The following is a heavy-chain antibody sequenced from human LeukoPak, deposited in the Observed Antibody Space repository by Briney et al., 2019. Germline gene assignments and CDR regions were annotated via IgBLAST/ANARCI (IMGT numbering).Heavy chain of an antibody. CDR2: IDPSDSYI. D-gene: IGHD6-13*01. V-gene: IGHV5-10-1*04. Sequence: PGESLKISCKGSGYSFTSYWISWVRQMPGKGLEWMGKIDPSDSYINYSPSFQGQVTISADKSISTAYLQWSSLKASDTAMYYCARHPGIAAAGSFDPWGQGTLVTVSS. CDR3: ARHPGIAAAGSFDP. J-gene: IGHJ5*02. CDR1: GYSFTSYW.